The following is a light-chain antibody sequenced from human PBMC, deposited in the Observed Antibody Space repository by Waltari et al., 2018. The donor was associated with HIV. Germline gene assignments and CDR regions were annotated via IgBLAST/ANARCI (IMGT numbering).Light chain of an antibody. CDR1: QSISSY. CDR3: QQTYSTPLT. J-gene: IGKJ4*01. V-gene: IGKV1-39*01. CDR2: AAS. Sequence: DIQMTQSPSSLSASLGDRVTIHCRASQSISSYLNWYQQKPGKAPNLLIYAASSLQSGVPSRFSGGGSGTDFTLTISSLQPEDFATYYCQQTYSTPLTFGGGTKVEIK.